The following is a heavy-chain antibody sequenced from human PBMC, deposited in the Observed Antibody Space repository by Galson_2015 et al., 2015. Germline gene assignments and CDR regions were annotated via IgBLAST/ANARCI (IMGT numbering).Heavy chain of an antibody. J-gene: IGHJ4*02. CDR2: IFSNDEK. V-gene: IGHV2-26*01. Sequence: PALVKPTQTLTLPCTVSGFSLSNARMGVSWIRQPPGKALEWLAHIFSNDEKSYSTSLKSRLTISKDTSKSQVVLTMTNMDPVDTATYYCARTASQIVVGIYYFDYWGQGTLVTVSS. CDR3: ARTASQIVVGIYYFDY. D-gene: IGHD3-22*01. CDR1: GFSLSNARMG.